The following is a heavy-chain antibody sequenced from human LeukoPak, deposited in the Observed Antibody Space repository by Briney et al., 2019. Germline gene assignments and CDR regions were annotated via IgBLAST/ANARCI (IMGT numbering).Heavy chain of an antibody. Sequence: NASETLSLTCTVSGGSISSYYWSWIRQPPGKGLEWIGYIYYSGSTNYNPSLKSRVTISVDTSKNQFPLKLSSVTAADTAVYYCAASSSGSYPYWGQGTLVTVSS. CDR3: AASSSGSYPY. V-gene: IGHV4-59*01. CDR2: IYYSGST. J-gene: IGHJ4*02. CDR1: GGSISSYY. D-gene: IGHD1-26*01.